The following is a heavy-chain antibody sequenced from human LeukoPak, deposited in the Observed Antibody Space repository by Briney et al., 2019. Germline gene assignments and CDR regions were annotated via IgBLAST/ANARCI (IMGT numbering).Heavy chain of an antibody. V-gene: IGHV3-23*01. CDR1: GFTFSSYA. Sequence: PGGSLRLSCAASGFTFSSYAMSWVRQAPGKGLEWVSGISDGGGSTYYADSVKGRFTISRDNSKNTLYLQMSSLRAEDTAVYYCAKDLKANYFDYWGQGTLVTVSS. CDR3: AKDLKANYFDY. J-gene: IGHJ4*02. CDR2: ISDGGGST.